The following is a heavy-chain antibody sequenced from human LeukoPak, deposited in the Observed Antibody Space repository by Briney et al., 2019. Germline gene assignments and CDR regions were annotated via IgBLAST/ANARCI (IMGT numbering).Heavy chain of an antibody. CDR2: INHSGST. D-gene: IGHD5-18*01. J-gene: IGHJ4*02. Sequence: PSETLSLTCAVYGGSFSGYYWSWIRQPPGKGLEWIGEINHSGSTNYNPSLKSRVTISVDTSKNQFSLKLSSVTAADPAVYYCAIFGNTAMGIEYFDYWGQGTLVTVSS. CDR3: AIFGNTAMGIEYFDY. V-gene: IGHV4-34*01. CDR1: GGSFSGYY.